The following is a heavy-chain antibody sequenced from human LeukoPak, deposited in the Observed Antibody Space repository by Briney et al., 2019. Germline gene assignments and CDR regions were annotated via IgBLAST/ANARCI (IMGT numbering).Heavy chain of an antibody. J-gene: IGHJ4*02. D-gene: IGHD2-2*01. CDR2: IYYSGST. Sequence: SETLSPTCTVSGGSISSGGNYWSWIRQHPGKGLEWIGYIYYSGSTYYNPSLKSRVTISVDTSKNQFSLKLSSVTAADTAVYYCASSRSSTSFDYWGQGTLVTVSS. CDR1: GGSISSGGNY. V-gene: IGHV4-31*03. CDR3: ASSRSSTSFDY.